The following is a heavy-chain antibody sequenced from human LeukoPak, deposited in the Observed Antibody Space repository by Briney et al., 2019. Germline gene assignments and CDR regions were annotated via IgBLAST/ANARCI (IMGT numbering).Heavy chain of an antibody. CDR2: ISGSGGST. Sequence: QPGGSLRLSCVASGFTFTTYAMSWVRQAPGKGLEWVAAISGSGGSTYYADTVRGRFTISRDTPNNVLYLQMNSLRAEDTAVYYCAKDVVRGSGRINWFDPWGQGTLVTVSS. D-gene: IGHD3-10*01. CDR1: GFTFTTYA. J-gene: IGHJ5*02. CDR3: AKDVVRGSGRINWFDP. V-gene: IGHV3-23*01.